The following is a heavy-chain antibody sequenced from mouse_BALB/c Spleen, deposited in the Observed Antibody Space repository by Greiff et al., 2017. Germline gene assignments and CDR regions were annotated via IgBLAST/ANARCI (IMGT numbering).Heavy chain of an antibody. CDR1: GFTFSSYA. CDR2: ISSGGSYT. CDR3: AREGYDSAWFAY. J-gene: IGHJ3*01. Sequence: EVQVVESGGGLVKPGGSLKLSCAASGFTFSSYAMSWVRQSPEKRLEWVAEISSGGSYTYYPDTVTGRFTISRDNAKNTLYLEMSSLRSEDTAMYYCAREGYDSAWFAYWGQGTLVTVSA. V-gene: IGHV5-9-4*01. D-gene: IGHD2-2*01.